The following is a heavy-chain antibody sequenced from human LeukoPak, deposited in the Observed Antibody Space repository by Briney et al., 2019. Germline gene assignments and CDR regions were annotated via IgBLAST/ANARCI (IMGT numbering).Heavy chain of an antibody. J-gene: IGHJ4*02. D-gene: IGHD3-22*01. Sequence: GGSLRLSCAASGLTFSDYYMSWIRQAPGKGLEWVSYISSSSSYTNYADSVKGRFTISRDNAKNSLYLQMNSLRAEDTAVYYCARVGYDSYFDHWGQGTLVTVSS. V-gene: IGHV3-11*05. CDR2: ISSSSSYT. CDR3: ARVGYDSYFDH. CDR1: GLTFSDYY.